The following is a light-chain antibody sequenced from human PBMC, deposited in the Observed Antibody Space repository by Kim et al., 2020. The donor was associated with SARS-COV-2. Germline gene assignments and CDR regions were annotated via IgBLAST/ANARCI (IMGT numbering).Light chain of an antibody. CDR2: DVS. J-gene: IGLJ2*01. CDR1: SSDVGGYNY. V-gene: IGLV2-14*03. Sequence: QSVLTQPASVSGSPGQSITVSCTGTSSDVGGYNYVSWYQQHPGKAPKLMIYDVSKRPSGVSNRFSGSKSGNTASLTISGLQAEDEADYYCSSYTSSRTLIFGGGTQLTVL. CDR3: SSYTSSRTLI.